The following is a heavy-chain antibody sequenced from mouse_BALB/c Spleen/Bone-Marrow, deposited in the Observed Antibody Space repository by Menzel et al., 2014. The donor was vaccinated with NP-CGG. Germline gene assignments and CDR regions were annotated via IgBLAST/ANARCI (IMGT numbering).Heavy chain of an antibody. CDR2: IDPENGDT. Sequence: EVQVVESGAELVRSGASVKLSCTASGFNIKDYYMHWVKQRPEQGLEWIGWIDPENGDTEYAPKFQGKATMTADTSSNTAYLQLSSLTSEDTAVYYCNGNYYAMDYWGQGTTLTVSS. CDR1: GFNIKDYY. V-gene: IGHV14-4*02. J-gene: IGHJ2*01. CDR3: NGNYYAMDY. D-gene: IGHD2-1*01.